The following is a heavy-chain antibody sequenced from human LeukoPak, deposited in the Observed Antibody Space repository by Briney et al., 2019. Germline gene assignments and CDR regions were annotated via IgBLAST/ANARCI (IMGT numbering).Heavy chain of an antibody. V-gene: IGHV3-30*03. CDR2: ISYDGSNK. J-gene: IGHJ6*03. Sequence: PGGSLRLSCAASGFTFSSCGMHWVRQAPGKGLEWVAVISYDGSNKYYADSVKGRFTISRDNSKNTLYLQMNSLRAEDTAVYYCATRNVSGSYLGRDYYYYMDVWGKGTTVTVSS. CDR3: ATRNVSGSYLGRDYYYYMDV. D-gene: IGHD1-26*01. CDR1: GFTFSSCG.